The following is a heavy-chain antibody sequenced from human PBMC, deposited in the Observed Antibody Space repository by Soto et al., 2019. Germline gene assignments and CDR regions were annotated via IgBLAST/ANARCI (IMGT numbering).Heavy chain of an antibody. CDR1: GFSFRNYD. Sequence: PCCSIRLSCAASGFSFRNYDMPGVRQAPGEGLEWVSGIGAASDTYYPVSVQGRFTVSRDNAKKSLYLQMNSLRAGDTAVYYCARGVLGPGDYYYGMDVWGQGTTVTVSS. CDR2: IGAASDT. J-gene: IGHJ6*02. D-gene: IGHD7-27*01. V-gene: IGHV3-13*01. CDR3: ARGVLGPGDYYYGMDV.